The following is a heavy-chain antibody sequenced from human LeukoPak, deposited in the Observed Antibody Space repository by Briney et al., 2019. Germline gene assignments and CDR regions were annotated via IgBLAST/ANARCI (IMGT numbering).Heavy chain of an antibody. Sequence: ASVKVSCKASGGTFSSYAISWVRQAPGQGPEWMGGIIPIFGTANYAQKFQGRVTITADESTSTAYMELSSLRSEDTAVYYCARSPPTVVTPSNWFDPWGQGTLVTVSS. CDR3: ARSPPTVVTPSNWFDP. CDR1: GGTFSSYA. D-gene: IGHD4-23*01. V-gene: IGHV1-69*13. CDR2: IIPIFGTA. J-gene: IGHJ5*02.